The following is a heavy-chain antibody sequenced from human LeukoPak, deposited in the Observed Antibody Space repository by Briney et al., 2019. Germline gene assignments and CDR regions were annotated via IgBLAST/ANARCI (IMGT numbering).Heavy chain of an antibody. CDR1: GFSFRSYA. V-gene: IGHV3-64D*06. CDR3: VTGRYCTSTNCYTLLDY. D-gene: IGHD2-2*02. CDR2: ISSDGGTT. Sequence: GGSLRLSCSASGFSFRSYAMHWVRQAPGKGLEYVSRISSDGGTTYYTDSVKGRFTISRDNSKNRLYLQMSGLRLEDTAVYYCVTGRYCTSTNCYTLLDYWGQGTLVTVSS. J-gene: IGHJ4*02.